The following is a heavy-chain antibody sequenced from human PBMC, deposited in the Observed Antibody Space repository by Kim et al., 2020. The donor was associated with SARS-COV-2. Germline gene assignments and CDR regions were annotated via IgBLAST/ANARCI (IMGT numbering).Heavy chain of an antibody. J-gene: IGHJ6*02. V-gene: IGHV4-31*02. Sequence: YYNTSRKSRVTMSVDTSKNQFSLKLTSVTAADTAVYYCARKDYGLDVWGQGTTVTVSS. CDR3: ARKDYGLDV.